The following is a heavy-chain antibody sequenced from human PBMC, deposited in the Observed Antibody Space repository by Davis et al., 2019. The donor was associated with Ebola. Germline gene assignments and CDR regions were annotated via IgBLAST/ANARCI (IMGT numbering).Heavy chain of an antibody. CDR3: ARHDGGYCTTTSCYGGTKTFDY. Sequence: PSETLSLTCAVYGGSFSGYYWSWIRQPPGKGLEWIGEINHSGSTNYNPSLKSRVTISVDTSRSQLSLRLSSVTAADTAVYFCARHDGGYCTTTSCYGGTKTFDYWGQGILVTVSS. V-gene: IGHV4-34*01. CDR1: GGSFSGYY. D-gene: IGHD2-2*01. J-gene: IGHJ4*02. CDR2: INHSGST.